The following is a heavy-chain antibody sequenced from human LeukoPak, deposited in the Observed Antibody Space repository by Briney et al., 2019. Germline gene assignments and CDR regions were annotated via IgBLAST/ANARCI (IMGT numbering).Heavy chain of an antibody. CDR1: GFTVSSNF. D-gene: IGHD3-10*01. CDR2: IYSGDST. CDR3: ARDLLLGSGSYYNIDY. J-gene: IGHJ4*02. V-gene: IGHV3-53*01. Sequence: PGGSLRLSCATSGFTVSSNFMTWVRQAPGKGLEWVSVIYSGDSTYYADSVKGRFTISRDNSKNTLYLQMNSLRVEDTAMYYCARDLLLGSGSYYNIDYWGQGTLVTVSS.